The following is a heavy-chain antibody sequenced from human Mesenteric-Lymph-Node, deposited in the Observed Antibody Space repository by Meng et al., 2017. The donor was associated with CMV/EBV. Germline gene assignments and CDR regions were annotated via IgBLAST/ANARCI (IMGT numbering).Heavy chain of an antibody. CDR3: VRDRTLLWTFDY. D-gene: IGHD3/OR15-3a*01. V-gene: IGHV3-48*04. J-gene: IGHJ4*02. CDR1: GFSFSDYS. CDR2: IGSSSASI. Sequence: GGSLRLSCAASGFSFSDYSMNWVRQAPGKGLEWVSYIGSSSASIYYARSVRGRFTISRDDAKNSLYLQMNSLGAEDTAVYYCVRDRTLLWTFDYWGQGTQVTVSS.